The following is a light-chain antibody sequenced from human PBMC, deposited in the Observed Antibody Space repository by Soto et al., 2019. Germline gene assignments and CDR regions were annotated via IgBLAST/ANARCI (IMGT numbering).Light chain of an antibody. CDR3: QQYGSSPQT. CDR2: DAS. Sequence: EIVLTQSPGTLSLSPGERATLSCRASQSVGSNLAWYQQKPGLAPTLLISDASSRASGVPDRFSGSGSGTDFTLTISRLEPEDFAVYYCQQYGSSPQTFGQGTKVDI. CDR1: QSVGSN. J-gene: IGKJ1*01. V-gene: IGKV3-20*01.